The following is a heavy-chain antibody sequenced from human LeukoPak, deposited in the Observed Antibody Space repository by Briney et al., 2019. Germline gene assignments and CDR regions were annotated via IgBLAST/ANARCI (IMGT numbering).Heavy chain of an antibody. CDR3: ARGMVRGDWFDP. V-gene: IGHV4-4*02. Sequence: SETLSLTCPVFGGSTTTGNWWNWVRQSPGKGLEWIGEIYPGGHTNYNPSFKSRVTISVDKSKNQFSLKLSSVTAADTAVYYCARGMVRGDWFDPWGQGTLVTVSS. CDR2: IYPGGHT. CDR1: GGSTTTGNW. J-gene: IGHJ5*02. D-gene: IGHD3-10*01.